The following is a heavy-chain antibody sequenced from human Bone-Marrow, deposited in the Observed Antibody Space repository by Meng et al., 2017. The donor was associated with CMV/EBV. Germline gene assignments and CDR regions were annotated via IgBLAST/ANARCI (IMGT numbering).Heavy chain of an antibody. CDR3: ARVRGNYDFWSSRRNWFDP. J-gene: IGHJ5*02. CDR1: FTSYD. CDR2: MNPNSGNT. D-gene: IGHD3-3*01. V-gene: IGHV1-8*01. Sequence: FTSYDVSWVRQATGQGLEWMGWMNPNSGNTGYAQKFQGRVTMTRNTSISTAYMELSSLRSEDTAVYYCARVRGNYDFWSSRRNWFDPWGQGTLVTVSS.